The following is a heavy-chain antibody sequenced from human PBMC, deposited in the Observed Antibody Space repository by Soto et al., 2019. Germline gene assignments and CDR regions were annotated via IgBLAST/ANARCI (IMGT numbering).Heavy chain of an antibody. D-gene: IGHD1-1*01. V-gene: IGHV1-18*01. Sequence: QVHLVQSGAEVKKPGASVKVSCKASGYTFTSYGITWVRQAPGQGLEWMGWISAHNRNTDYAQKLQGRVIVTRDTSTSTAYMELRSLISGDTAVYYCPRGRYGDYWGQGALVTVSS. J-gene: IGHJ4*02. CDR1: GYTFTSYG. CDR3: PRGRYGDY. CDR2: ISAHNRNT.